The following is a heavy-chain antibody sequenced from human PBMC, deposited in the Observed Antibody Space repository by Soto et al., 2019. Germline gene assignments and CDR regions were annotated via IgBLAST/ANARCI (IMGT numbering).Heavy chain of an antibody. CDR2: IYYSGST. V-gene: IGHV4-31*03. CDR1: GGSISSGGYY. Sequence: SETLSLTCTVSGGSISSGGYYWSWIRQHPGKGLEWIGYIYYSGSTYYNPSLKSRVTISVDTSKNQFSLKLSSVTAADTAVYYCARADSSGYYPYYFDYWGQGTLVTVSS. J-gene: IGHJ4*02. D-gene: IGHD3-22*01. CDR3: ARADSSGYYPYYFDY.